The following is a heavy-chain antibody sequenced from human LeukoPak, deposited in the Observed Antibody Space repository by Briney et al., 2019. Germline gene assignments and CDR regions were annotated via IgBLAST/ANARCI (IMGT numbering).Heavy chain of an antibody. CDR2: ISYDGSNK. J-gene: IGHJ4*02. CDR3: ARGRGEMATVFDY. CDR1: GFTFSSYA. Sequence: PGRSLRLSCAASGFTFSSYAMHWVRQAPGKGLEWVAVISYDGSNKYYADSVKGRFTISRDNSKNTLYLQMNSLRAEDTAVYCCARGRGEMATVFDYWGQGTLVTVSS. D-gene: IGHD5-24*01. V-gene: IGHV3-30-3*01.